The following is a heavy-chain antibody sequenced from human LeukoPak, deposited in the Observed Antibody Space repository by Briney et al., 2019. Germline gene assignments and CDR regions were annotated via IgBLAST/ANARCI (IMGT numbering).Heavy chain of an antibody. V-gene: IGHV3-23*01. D-gene: IGHD2-8*01. CDR1: GFSVDSYA. CDR3: TRVLLMVYNLLRFFDF. J-gene: IGHJ4*02. CDR2: ISVSGDIT. Sequence: GGSLRLSCVVSGFSVDSYALSWVRLAPGRGLQWVSAISVSGDITYYTDSVKGRFTISRDTSMNSVFLHLSSLGAEDTAIYYCTRVLLMVYNLLRFFDFWGQGALVTVSS.